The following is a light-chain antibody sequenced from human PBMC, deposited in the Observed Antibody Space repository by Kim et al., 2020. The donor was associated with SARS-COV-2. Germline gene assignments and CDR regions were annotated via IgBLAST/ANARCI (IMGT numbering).Light chain of an antibody. CDR3: QQFNSYPIT. CDR2: DAS. V-gene: IGKV1-13*02. J-gene: IGKJ5*01. Sequence: ASVGDRVTITWRASQGISSALAWYQQKPGKAPKLLIYDASSLESGVPSRFSGSGSGTDFTLTISSLQPEDFATYYCQQFNSYPITFGRGTQVEIK. CDR1: QGISSA.